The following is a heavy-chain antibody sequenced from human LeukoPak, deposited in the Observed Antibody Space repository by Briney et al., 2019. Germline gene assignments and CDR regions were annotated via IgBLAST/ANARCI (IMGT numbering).Heavy chain of an antibody. J-gene: IGHJ4*02. V-gene: IGHV3-53*01. CDR3: ARGRYFDY. CDR2: IYSGGST. Sequence: GGTLRLSCAASGFTFSSYDMSWVRQAPGKGLEWVSVIYSGGSTYFADSVKGRFTISRDNSKNTLYLQMNSLRAEDTAVYYCARGRYFDYWGQGTLVTVSS. CDR1: GFTFSSYD.